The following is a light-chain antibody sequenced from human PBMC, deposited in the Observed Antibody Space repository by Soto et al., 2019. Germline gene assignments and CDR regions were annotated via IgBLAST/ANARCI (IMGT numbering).Light chain of an antibody. Sequence: QSVLTQPHSASGTPGQRVTLSCSGSSSNIGSNTGNWYQQLPGTAPKLLIDSNNQRPSGVPDRFAGSKSGTSASLAIRGLQSEDEADYYCAAWDDSLNGVVFGGGTKLTVL. CDR1: SSNIGSNT. V-gene: IGLV1-44*01. J-gene: IGLJ2*01. CDR3: AAWDDSLNGVV. CDR2: SNN.